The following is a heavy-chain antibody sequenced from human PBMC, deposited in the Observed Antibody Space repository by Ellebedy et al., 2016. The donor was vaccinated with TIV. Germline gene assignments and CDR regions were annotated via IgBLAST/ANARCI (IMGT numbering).Heavy chain of an antibody. V-gene: IGHV4-31*03. D-gene: IGHD6-13*01. CDR3: ARSAYSSTDY. J-gene: IGHJ4*02. CDR1: GGSISSGGYY. CDR2: IYYSGST. Sequence: MPSETLSLTCTVSGGSISSGGYYWSWIRQHPGKGLEWIGYIYYSGSTYYNPSLKSRVTISVDTSKNQFSLKLSSVTAADTAVYYCARSAYSSTDYWGQGTLVTVSS.